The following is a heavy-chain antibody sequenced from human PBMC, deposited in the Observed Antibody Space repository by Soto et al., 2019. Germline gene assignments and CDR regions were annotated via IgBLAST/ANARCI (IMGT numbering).Heavy chain of an antibody. Sequence: QVQLVESGGGVVQPGRSLRLSCAASGFTFSHYDMPWIRQAPGKGLEWEAVISYDGSNKYYADSVKGRFTISRDNAKHTLDLQMNRLRGEDTAVYYGAIEGEEPGLGKYWGQGTLV. D-gene: IGHD3-16*01. J-gene: IGHJ4*02. CDR2: ISYDGSNK. CDR3: AIEGEEPGLGKY. CDR1: GFTFSHYD. V-gene: IGHV3-30*03.